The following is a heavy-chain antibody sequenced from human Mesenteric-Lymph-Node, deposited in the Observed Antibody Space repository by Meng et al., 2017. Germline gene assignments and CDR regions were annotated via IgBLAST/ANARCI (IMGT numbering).Heavy chain of an antibody. CDR2: INTNTGNP. CDR1: GDTFTRYS. Sequence: HVQLVKSGSELKKPWASVRVSCKASGDTFTRYSTNWFRQAPGQGLEWMGWINTNTGNPTSAQGFTGRFLFSLDTSVSTAYLHILNLKAEDTAMYYCARDDTYGSLDYWGQGTLVTVSS. J-gene: IGHJ4*02. CDR3: ARDDTYGSLDY. V-gene: IGHV7-4-1*01. D-gene: IGHD3-10*01.